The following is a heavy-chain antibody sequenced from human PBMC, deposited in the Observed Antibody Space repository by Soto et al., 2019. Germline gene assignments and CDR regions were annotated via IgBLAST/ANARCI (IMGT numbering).Heavy chain of an antibody. CDR3: ARMGYCTNGVCPARAFDI. J-gene: IGHJ3*02. CDR2: IYHSGST. CDR1: GGSISSGGYS. D-gene: IGHD2-8*01. Sequence: PSETLSLTCAVSGGSISSGGYSWSWIRQPPGKGLEWIGYIYHSGSTYYNPSLKSRVTISVDRSKNQFSLKLSSVTAADTAVYYCARMGYCTNGVCPARAFDIWGQGTMVTVSS. V-gene: IGHV4-30-2*01.